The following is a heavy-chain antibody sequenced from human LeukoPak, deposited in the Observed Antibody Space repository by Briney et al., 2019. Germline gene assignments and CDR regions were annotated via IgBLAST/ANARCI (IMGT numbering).Heavy chain of an antibody. J-gene: IGHJ4*02. D-gene: IGHD1-26*01. Sequence: GGSLRLSCAASGFTFSSYEMNWVRQAPGKGLEWVSYISSSGSTICYADSVKGRFTISRDSAKNSLYLQMNSLRAEDTAVYYCARDSSRGVGDFDYWGQGTLVTVSS. CDR3: ARDSSRGVGDFDY. V-gene: IGHV3-48*03. CDR1: GFTFSSYE. CDR2: ISSSGSTI.